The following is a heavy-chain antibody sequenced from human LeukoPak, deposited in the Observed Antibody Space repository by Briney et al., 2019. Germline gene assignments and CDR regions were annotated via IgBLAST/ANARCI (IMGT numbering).Heavy chain of an antibody. J-gene: IGHJ6*03. CDR2: INPNSGGT. CDR1: GYTFTGYY. Sequence: ASVTVSCKASGYTFTGYYMHWVRQAPGQGLEWMGWINPNSGGTNYAQKFQGRVTMTRDTSISTAYMELSRLRSDDTAVYYCARDPGYCSGGSCQNYYYYYMDVWGKGTTVTVSS. CDR3: ARDPGYCSGGSCQNYYYYYMDV. D-gene: IGHD2-15*01. V-gene: IGHV1-2*02.